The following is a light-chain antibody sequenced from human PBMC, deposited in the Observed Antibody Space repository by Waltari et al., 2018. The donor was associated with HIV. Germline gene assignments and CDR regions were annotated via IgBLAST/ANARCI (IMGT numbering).Light chain of an antibody. J-gene: IGKJ1*01. CDR1: QSILHW. Sequence: DIQMTQSPSPLSASVGDRVTITCRASQSILHWLAWYQQKPGQAPKLLIYQASSLEWGVPSSFSASGSGTEFTLTISSLQPDDFATYFCQEYKTYSGTFGQGTKVEIK. V-gene: IGKV1-5*03. CDR3: QEYKTYSGT. CDR2: QAS.